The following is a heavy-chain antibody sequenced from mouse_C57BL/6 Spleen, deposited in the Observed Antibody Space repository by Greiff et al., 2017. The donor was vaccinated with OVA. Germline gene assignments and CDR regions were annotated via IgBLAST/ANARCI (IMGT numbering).Heavy chain of an antibody. Sequence: VQVVESGAELVRPGTSVKVSCKASGYAFTNYLIEWVKQRPGQGLEWIGVINPGSGGTNYNEKFKGKATLTADKSSSTAYMQLSSLTSEDSAVYFCARDYYGSSIDYWGQGTTLTVSS. CDR2: INPGSGGT. J-gene: IGHJ2*01. V-gene: IGHV1-54*01. CDR1: GYAFTNYL. D-gene: IGHD1-1*01. CDR3: ARDYYGSSIDY.